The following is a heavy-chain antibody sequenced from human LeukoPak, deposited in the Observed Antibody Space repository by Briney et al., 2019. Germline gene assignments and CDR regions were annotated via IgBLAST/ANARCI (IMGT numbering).Heavy chain of an antibody. CDR1: GFTFDDYA. V-gene: IGHV3-9*01. D-gene: IGHD3-22*01. CDR3: AKDSPYYDSSGMAFDI. J-gene: IGHJ3*02. Sequence: GGSLRLSCAASGFTFDDYAMHWVRQAPGKGLEWVSGISWNSGSIGYADSVKGRFTISRDNAKNSLYLQMNSLRAEDTALYYCAKDSPYYDSSGMAFDIWGQGTMVTVSS. CDR2: ISWNSGSI.